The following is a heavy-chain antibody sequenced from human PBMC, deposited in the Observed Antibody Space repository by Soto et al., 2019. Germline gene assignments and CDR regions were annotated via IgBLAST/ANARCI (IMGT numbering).Heavy chain of an antibody. CDR1: GGSISSGPYY. V-gene: IGHV4-31*03. CDR3: ARESPYGDFTLDY. CDR2: IYYSGST. Sequence: SETLSLTCTVSGGSISSGPYYWSWIHQHPGQGLEWIGYIYYSGSTYYNPSLMSRVTISLDTSKNQFSLKLSSVTAADTAVYYCARESPYGDFTLDYWGQGTLVTVSS. D-gene: IGHD4-17*01. J-gene: IGHJ4*02.